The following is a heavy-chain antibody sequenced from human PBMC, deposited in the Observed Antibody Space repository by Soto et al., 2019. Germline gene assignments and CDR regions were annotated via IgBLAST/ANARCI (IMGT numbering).Heavy chain of an antibody. CDR2: IWYDGSNK. J-gene: IGHJ3*02. V-gene: IGHV3-33*01. Sequence: GGSLRLSCAASGFTFSSYGMHWVRQAPGKGLEWVAVIWYDGSNKYFADSVKGRFTFSRDNSKNTLYLQMNSLRAGDTAVYYCARDPYYYGSNAFDIWGQGTMVTVSS. D-gene: IGHD3-10*01. CDR3: ARDPYYYGSNAFDI. CDR1: GFTFSSYG.